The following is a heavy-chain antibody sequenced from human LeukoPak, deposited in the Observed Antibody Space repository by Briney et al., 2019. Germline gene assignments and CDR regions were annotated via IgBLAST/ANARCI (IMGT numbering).Heavy chain of an antibody. D-gene: IGHD6-6*01. J-gene: IGHJ4*02. Sequence: SETLSLTCTVSGGSISSSSYYWGWIRQPPGKGLEWIGSIYYSGSTYYNPSLKSRVTISVDTSKNQFSLKLSSVTAADTAVYYCARRWRIAARIFDYWGQGTLVTVTS. V-gene: IGHV4-39*01. CDR1: GGSISSSSYY. CDR2: IYYSGST. CDR3: ARRWRIAARIFDY.